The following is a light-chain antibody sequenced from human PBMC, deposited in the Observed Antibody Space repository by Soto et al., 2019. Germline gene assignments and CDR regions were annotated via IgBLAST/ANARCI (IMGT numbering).Light chain of an antibody. Sequence: ELVITQSPATLSVSPGERATLSWRATESVSSNLAWYQQKPGQAPRLLIYGASTRATGIPARFSGSGSGTEFTLTISRLQSEDFAVYYCQQYNNWPRTFGQGTKVDI. J-gene: IGKJ1*01. CDR3: QQYNNWPRT. V-gene: IGKV3-15*01. CDR2: GAS. CDR1: ESVSSN.